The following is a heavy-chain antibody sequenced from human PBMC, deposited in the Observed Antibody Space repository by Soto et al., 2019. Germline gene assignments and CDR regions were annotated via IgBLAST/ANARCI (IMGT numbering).Heavy chain of an antibody. J-gene: IGHJ4*02. Sequence: QVQLVQSGAEVKKPGASVKVSCKASGYNFTSYAIHWVRQAPGQRLEWMGWINAGNGNTKYSQKFQGRVTITRDTSASTAYIELSSLRYEDTAVYYWASLTSGSDPQDSWDQGTLVTVSS. CDR3: ASLTSGSDPQDS. V-gene: IGHV1-3*01. D-gene: IGHD1-26*01. CDR1: GYNFTSYA. CDR2: INAGNGNT.